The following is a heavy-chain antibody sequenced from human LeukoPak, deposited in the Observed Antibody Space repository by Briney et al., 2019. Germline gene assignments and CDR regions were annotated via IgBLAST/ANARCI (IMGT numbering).Heavy chain of an antibody. Sequence: ASVKVSCKASGYTLTGYYIHWVRQAPGQGLEWMGWIYPNSGGTMYAERFQGRVTLTRATSISTAYMELRRLKSGDTAVYFCASSKGYGDYPFDYWGQGTLVTVSS. CDR2: IYPNSGGT. CDR1: GYTLTGYY. D-gene: IGHD4-17*01. V-gene: IGHV1-2*02. CDR3: ASSKGYGDYPFDY. J-gene: IGHJ4*02.